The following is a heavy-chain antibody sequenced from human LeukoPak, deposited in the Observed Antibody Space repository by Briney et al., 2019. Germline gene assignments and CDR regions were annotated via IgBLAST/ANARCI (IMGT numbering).Heavy chain of an antibody. V-gene: IGHV1-18*01. CDR1: GYTFTSYG. CDR3: ARGNIVVVPAAIPTFDY. D-gene: IGHD2-2*02. J-gene: IGHJ4*02. CDR2: ISAYNGNP. Sequence: ASVKVSCKASGYTFTSYGISWVRQAPGQGLEWMGWISAYNGNPNYAQKLQGRVTMTTDTSTSTAYMELRSLRSDDTAVYYCARGNIVVVPAAIPTFDYWGQGTLVTVSS.